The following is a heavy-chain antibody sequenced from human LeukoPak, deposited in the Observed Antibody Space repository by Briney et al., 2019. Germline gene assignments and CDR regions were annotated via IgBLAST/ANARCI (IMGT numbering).Heavy chain of an antibody. D-gene: IGHD3-22*01. CDR1: GGSFSGYY. CDR3: ARAGYYDSSGYSY. Sequence: SETLSLTCAVYGGSFSGYYWSWIRQPPGKGLEWIGEINHSGSTNYNPSLKSRVTISVDTPKNQFSLKLSSVTAADTAVYYCARAGYYDSSGYSYWRQGTLVTVSS. V-gene: IGHV4-34*01. CDR2: INHSGST. J-gene: IGHJ4*02.